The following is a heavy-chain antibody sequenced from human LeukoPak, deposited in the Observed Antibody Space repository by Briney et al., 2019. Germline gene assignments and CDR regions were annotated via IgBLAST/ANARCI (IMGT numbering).Heavy chain of an antibody. CDR3: ARPPSWDWYFGL. J-gene: IGHJ2*01. CDR2: IYYSGTT. CDR1: GGSISSSSFY. Sequence: PSETLSLTCTVSGGSISSSSFYWGWIRQPPGQGLEWIGNIYYSGTTYYNPSLRSRVTISVDTSKNQFSLKLSSVTAADTAVYYCARPPSWDWYFGLWGRGTLVTVSS. D-gene: IGHD2-2*01. V-gene: IGHV4-39*01.